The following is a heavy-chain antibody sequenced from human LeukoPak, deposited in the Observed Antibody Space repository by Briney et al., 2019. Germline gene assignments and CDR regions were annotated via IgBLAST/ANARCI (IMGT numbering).Heavy chain of an antibody. CDR3: ARGRGSYSDYFDY. D-gene: IGHD1-26*01. J-gene: IGHJ4*02. Sequence: SETLSLTCTVSGGSISSGGYYWSWIRQHPGKGLEWIGYIYYSGSTYYNPSLKSRVTISVDTSKNQFSLKPSSVTAADTAVYYCARGRGSYSDYFDYWGQGTLVTVSS. CDR2: IYYSGST. V-gene: IGHV4-31*03. CDR1: GGSISSGGYY.